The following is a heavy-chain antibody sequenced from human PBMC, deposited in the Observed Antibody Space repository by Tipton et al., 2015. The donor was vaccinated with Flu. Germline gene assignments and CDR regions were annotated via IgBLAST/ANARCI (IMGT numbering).Heavy chain of an antibody. V-gene: IGHV3-30*02. CDR3: AKSGGFDF. D-gene: IGHD1-26*01. Sequence: SGFTFRTNGMHWVRQAPGKGLEWVAHIRSDETTEYADSVKGRFTISRDNSKDMLYLQMNRLRIEDTAVFYCAKSGGFDFWNQGALVIVSS. J-gene: IGHJ4*02. CDR1: GFTFRTNG. CDR2: IRSDETTE.